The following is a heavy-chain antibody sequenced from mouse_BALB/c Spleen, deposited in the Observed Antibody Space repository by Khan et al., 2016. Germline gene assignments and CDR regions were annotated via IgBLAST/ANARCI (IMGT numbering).Heavy chain of an antibody. Sequence: LQQSGPELMKPGASVKISCKATGYSFTSYYMHWVKQSHGKSLEWIGYIDPFNGGTSYNQKFKGKATLTVDKSSSTAYMHLSSLTSEYSAVXYCASSTQSFYAMDYWGQGTSVTVSS. CDR3: ASSTQSFYAMDY. CDR2: IDPFNGGT. D-gene: IGHD1-1*01. J-gene: IGHJ4*01. CDR1: GYSFTSYY. V-gene: IGHV1S135*01.